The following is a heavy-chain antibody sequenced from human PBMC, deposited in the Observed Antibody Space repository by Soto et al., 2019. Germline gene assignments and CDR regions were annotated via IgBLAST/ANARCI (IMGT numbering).Heavy chain of an antibody. CDR3: ARPVWSGYYFPQKRHYYGMDV. Sequence: PGESLKISCKGSGYRFTNYWIGWVRQMPGKGLEWMGIIYPGDSDTRYSPSFQGQVTISADKSISTAYLQWSSLKASDTAMYYCARPVWSGYYFPQKRHYYGMDVWGQGTTVTVSS. J-gene: IGHJ6*02. CDR2: IYPGDSDT. CDR1: GYRFTNYW. D-gene: IGHD3-3*01. V-gene: IGHV5-51*01.